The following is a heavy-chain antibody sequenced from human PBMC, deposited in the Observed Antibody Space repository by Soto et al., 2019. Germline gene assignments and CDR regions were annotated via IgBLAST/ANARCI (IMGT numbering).Heavy chain of an antibody. CDR2: NSRNRGGT. CDR1: GYAFTGYD. D-gene: IGHD2-2*01. Sequence: GASVKVACKASGYAFTGYDMHWVRQAPGHGLAWMGWNSRNRGGTNYAQKFQGWVTMTRDTSISTAYMELSRLRSDDTAVYYCARAAQGYCISTSCYDGLDVWGQGTTVTVSS. CDR3: ARAAQGYCISTSCYDGLDV. J-gene: IGHJ6*02. V-gene: IGHV1-2*04.